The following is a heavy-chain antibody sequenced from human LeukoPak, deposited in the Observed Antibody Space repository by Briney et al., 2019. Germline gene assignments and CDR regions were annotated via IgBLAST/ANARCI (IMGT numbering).Heavy chain of an antibody. CDR2: IRGTGGST. CDR3: AIEPHNYYDSSGYYNYFDY. CDR1: GFTFTTYA. D-gene: IGHD3-22*01. V-gene: IGHV3-23*01. Sequence: GRSLRLSCAASGFTFTTYATSWVRHAPGKGQEWVSGIRGTGGSTSYAHSVRGRFTTSRVNSKNSLCLQTNSLTSTDPAVNYCAIEPHNYYDSSGYYNYFDYWGQGTLVSVSS. J-gene: IGHJ4*02.